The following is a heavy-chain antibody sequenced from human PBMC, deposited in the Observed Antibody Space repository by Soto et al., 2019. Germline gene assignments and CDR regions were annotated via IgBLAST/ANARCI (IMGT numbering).Heavy chain of an antibody. CDR2: IETKADGGKT. CDR3: VTGVVGDPYGMDV. V-gene: IGHV3-15*07. Sequence: EVQLVESGGDLVKPVGSLRLSCAASVFTFSNAWMNLVRQAPGKVLEWDGRIETKADGGKTDYAAPAKGRFTISRDDSKKKLFLQMNSLKNEDTAVYYCVTGVVGDPYGMDVWGQGTKVTVSS. CDR1: VFTFSNAW. D-gene: IGHD1-26*01. J-gene: IGHJ6*02.